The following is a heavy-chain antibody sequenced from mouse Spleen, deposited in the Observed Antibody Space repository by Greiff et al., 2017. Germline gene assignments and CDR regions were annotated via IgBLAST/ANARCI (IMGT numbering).Heavy chain of an antibody. V-gene: IGHV6-3*01. Sequence: EVKVVESGGGLVQPGGSMKLSCVASGFTFSNYWMNWVRQSPEKGLEWVAQIRLKSDNYATHYAESVKGRFTISRDDSKSSVYLQMNNLRAEDTGIYYCTKLGRDWYFDVWGAGTTVTVSS. CDR1: GFTFSNYW. CDR2: IRLKSDNYAT. CDR3: TKLGRDWYFDV. J-gene: IGHJ1*01. D-gene: IGHD4-1*01.